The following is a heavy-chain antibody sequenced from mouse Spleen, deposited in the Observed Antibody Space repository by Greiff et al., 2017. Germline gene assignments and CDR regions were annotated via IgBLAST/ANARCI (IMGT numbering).Heavy chain of an antibody. CDR1: GYTFTSYW. J-gene: IGHJ2*01. CDR2: INPSSGYT. Sequence: VQLVESGAELAKPGASVKLSCKASGYTFTSYWMHWVKQRPGQGLEWIGYINPSSGYTKYNQKFKDKATLTADKSSSTAYMQLSSLTYEDSAVYYCAKSPYDYDEGYYFDYWGQGTTLTVSS. V-gene: IGHV1-7*01. D-gene: IGHD2-4*01. CDR3: AKSPYDYDEGYYFDY.